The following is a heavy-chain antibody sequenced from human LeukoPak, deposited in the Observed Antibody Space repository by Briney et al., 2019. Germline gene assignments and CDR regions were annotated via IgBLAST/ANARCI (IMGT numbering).Heavy chain of an antibody. CDR1: GFTFADFT. J-gene: IGHJ4*02. CDR2: IRSNVYGGTT. CDR3: TRGSGRYVMVDW. V-gene: IGHV3-49*03. Sequence: GGSLRLSCTASGFTFADFTVSWFRQSPGQGLEWVGFIRSNVYGGTTEHAASVEARFTISRDDSNSIAYLQMNSLKTEDTAVYNCTRGSGRYVMVDWWGQGTLVTVSS. D-gene: IGHD6-19*01.